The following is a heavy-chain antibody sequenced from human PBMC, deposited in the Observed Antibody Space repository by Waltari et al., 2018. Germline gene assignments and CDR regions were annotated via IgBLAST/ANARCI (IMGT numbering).Heavy chain of an antibody. CDR2: IRYYGSYK. J-gene: IGHJ4*02. Sequence: QVQLVESGGGVVQPGGSLRLSCAASGFTFNSYGIHWVRQAPGKGLEWVAFIRYYGSYKYYADSVEGRFTITRDNSKNTLYLQMNSVRAEDAAVYYCAKDRVRAISGGIDTDYWGQGTLVTVSS. CDR1: GFTFNSYG. D-gene: IGHD1-26*01. CDR3: AKDRVRAISGGIDTDY. V-gene: IGHV3-30*02.